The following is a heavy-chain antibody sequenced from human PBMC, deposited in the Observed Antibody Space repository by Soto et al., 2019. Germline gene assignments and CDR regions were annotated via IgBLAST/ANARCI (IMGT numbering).Heavy chain of an antibody. J-gene: IGHJ4*02. D-gene: IGHD1-26*01. CDR2: IKSQPDGGTT. CDR1: GFTLKNVY. V-gene: IGHV3-15*01. CDR3: IAVGLDY. Sequence: VQLVASGGGLVEPGGSLRLSCAASGFTLKNVYLYWVRQAAGKGLEWVGRIKSQPDGGTTDYAAPVKDRITISRDESRNTLYLELNSLKAEDTAVYYCIAVGLDYWGQGTQVTVSS.